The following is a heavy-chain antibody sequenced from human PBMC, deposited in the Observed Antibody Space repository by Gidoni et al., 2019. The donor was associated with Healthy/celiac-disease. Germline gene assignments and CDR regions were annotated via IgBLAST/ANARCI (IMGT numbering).Heavy chain of an antibody. CDR1: GFTCSSYG. CDR3: ARDRLIQLPSAFDI. V-gene: IGHV3-21*01. J-gene: IGHJ3*02. D-gene: IGHD5-18*01. CDR2: ISSSSSYI. Sequence: EVQLVESGGGLVTSGGSLRLSCAASGFTCSSYGMNWVRQAPGKGLEWVSSISSSSSYIYYADSVKGRFTISRDNAKNSLYLQMNSLRAEDTAVYYCARDRLIQLPSAFDIWGQGTMVTVSS.